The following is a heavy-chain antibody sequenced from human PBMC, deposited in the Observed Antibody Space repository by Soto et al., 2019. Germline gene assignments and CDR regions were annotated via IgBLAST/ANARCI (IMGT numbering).Heavy chain of an antibody. V-gene: IGHV2-5*01. J-gene: IGHJ6*02. CDR2: IYWNDDK. D-gene: IGHD2-15*01. Sequence: QITLKESGPTLVKPTQTLTLTCTFSGFSLSTSGVGVGWIRQPPGKALEWLALIYWNDDKRYSPSLKSRLTLTKAPPKNRVVLTMTNMDPVDTATYYCAHSLGGQWGGGWHGMDVWGQGTTVTVSS. CDR1: GFSLSTSGVG. CDR3: AHSLGGQWGGGWHGMDV.